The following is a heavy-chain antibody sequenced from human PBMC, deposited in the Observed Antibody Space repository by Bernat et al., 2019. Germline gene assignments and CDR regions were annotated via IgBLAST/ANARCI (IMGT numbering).Heavy chain of an antibody. D-gene: IGHD7-27*01. CDR1: GGSISSGGYY. J-gene: IGHJ2*01. Sequence: QVQLQESGPGLVKPSQTLSLTCTVSGGSISSGGYYWNWIRQYPGKGLEWIGYIHYSGGTNHNPKLKSRVTISVNTTETQFCLKVSSVTAPDTAVYHGERYVRPNRGFQDFDLWGRGTLVTVSS. CDR2: IHYSGGT. CDR3: ERYVRPNRGFQDFDL. V-gene: IGHV4-31*03.